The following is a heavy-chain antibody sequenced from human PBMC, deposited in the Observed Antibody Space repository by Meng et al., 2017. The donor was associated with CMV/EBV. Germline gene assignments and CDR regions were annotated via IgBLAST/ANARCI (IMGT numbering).Heavy chain of an antibody. J-gene: IGHJ3*02. Sequence: GPRVEFGGGLVKPGGSLRLSCAASGFTFSSYSMNWVRQAPGKGLEWVSSISSSSSYIYYADSVKGRFTISRDNAKNSLYLQMNSLRAEDTAVYYCARHSGYNNAFDIWGQGTMVTVSS. CDR3: ARHSGYNNAFDI. CDR1: GFTFSSYS. D-gene: IGHD5-24*01. V-gene: IGHV3-21*01. CDR2: ISSSSSYI.